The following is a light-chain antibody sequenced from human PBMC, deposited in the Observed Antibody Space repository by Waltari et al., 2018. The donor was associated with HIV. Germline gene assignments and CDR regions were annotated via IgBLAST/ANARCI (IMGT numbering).Light chain of an antibody. J-gene: IGLJ2*01. CDR2: EDS. V-gene: IGLV3-10*01. CDR1: ALPKKY. Sequence: SDELTQPPSVSVSPGQTARITCSGDALPKKYAYWYQQTSGQAPVLVIYEDSKRPSGIPERFSGSSSGTMATLTISGAQVEDEADYYCYSTDSSGNHRVFGGGTKLTVL. CDR3: YSTDSSGNHRV.